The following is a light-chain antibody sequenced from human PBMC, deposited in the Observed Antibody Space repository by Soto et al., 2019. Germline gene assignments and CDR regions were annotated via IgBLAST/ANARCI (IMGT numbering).Light chain of an antibody. CDR3: QHYGPSPGFT. Sequence: EIVLTQSPDTLSLSPGERATLSCRASQSVAGLFLAWYQQKPGQAPRLLIDGSSNRATGIPERFSGSRSGTDFTLTISSLEPEDFAVYYCQHYGPSPGFTFCPGTKVDI. CDR2: GSS. J-gene: IGKJ3*01. CDR1: QSVAGLF. V-gene: IGKV3-20*01.